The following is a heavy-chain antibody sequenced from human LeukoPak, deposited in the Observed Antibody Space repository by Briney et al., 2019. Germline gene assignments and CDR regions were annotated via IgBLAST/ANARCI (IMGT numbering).Heavy chain of an antibody. CDR2: IYYSGST. V-gene: IGHV4-59*01. Sequence: PSETLSLTCTVSGGSISSYYWSWIRQPPGKGLEWIGYIYYSGSTNYNPSLKSRVTISVDTSKNQFSLKLSSVTAADTAVYYCARASTLILLNFDYWGQGTLVTVSS. D-gene: IGHD2-21*01. J-gene: IGHJ4*02. CDR1: GGSISSYY. CDR3: ARASTLILLNFDY.